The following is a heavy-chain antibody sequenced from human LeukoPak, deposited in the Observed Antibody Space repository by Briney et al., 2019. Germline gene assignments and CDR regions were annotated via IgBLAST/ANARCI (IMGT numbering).Heavy chain of an antibody. Sequence: PSENLSLTCAVYGGSFRGYYWSWIRQPPGKGLEWIGEINHSGSTNYNPSLKSRVTISVDTSKNQFSLKLSSVTAADTAVYYCARAGGYYDSSGYYYVTTFDYWGQGTLVTVSS. V-gene: IGHV4-34*01. D-gene: IGHD3-22*01. J-gene: IGHJ4*02. CDR3: ARAGGYYDSSGYYYVTTFDY. CDR2: INHSGST. CDR1: GGSFRGYY.